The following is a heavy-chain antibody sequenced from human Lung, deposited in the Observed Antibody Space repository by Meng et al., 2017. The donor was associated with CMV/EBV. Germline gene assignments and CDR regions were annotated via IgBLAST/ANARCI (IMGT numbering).Heavy chain of an antibody. CDR2: INVYSGGT. CDR1: GYTFTDYY. J-gene: IGHJ4*02. D-gene: IGHD2-21*01. CDR3: ARVYCGGDCSFDY. V-gene: IGHV1-2*02. Sequence: SVXVSXXASGYTFTDYYLHWVRQAPGQGLEWMAWINVYSGGTNSAQKFQGRVALTRDTSIRTAYMELSSLRSDDTAVYYCARVYCGGDCSFDYWGQGRLVTVSS.